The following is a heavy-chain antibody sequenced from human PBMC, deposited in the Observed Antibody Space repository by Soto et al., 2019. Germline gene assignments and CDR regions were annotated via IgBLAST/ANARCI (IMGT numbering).Heavy chain of an antibody. Sequence: VASVKVSCKASGVTFSSYAISWVRQAPGQGLEWMGGIIPIFGTANYAQKFQGRVTITADESTSTAYMELSSLRSEDTAVYYCATYSSSWYSSNWFDPWGQGTLVTVSS. CDR3: ATYSSSWYSSNWFDP. V-gene: IGHV1-69*13. CDR1: GVTFSSYA. J-gene: IGHJ5*02. D-gene: IGHD6-13*01. CDR2: IIPIFGTA.